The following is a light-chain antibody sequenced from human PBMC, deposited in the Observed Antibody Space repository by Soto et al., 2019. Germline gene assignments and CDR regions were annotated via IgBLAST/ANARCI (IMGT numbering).Light chain of an antibody. V-gene: IGKV1-6*01. CDR3: LQDYIYPWT. CDR2: AAS. Sequence: AIQLTQSPSSLSASVGDRVTITCRASQAIRDDLAWYQHKPGKAPKLLIYAASSLQSGVPSRLSGSGSGTDFTLTISSLQPEDFATYYCLQDYIYPWTFGQGTKVDIK. CDR1: QAIRDD. J-gene: IGKJ1*01.